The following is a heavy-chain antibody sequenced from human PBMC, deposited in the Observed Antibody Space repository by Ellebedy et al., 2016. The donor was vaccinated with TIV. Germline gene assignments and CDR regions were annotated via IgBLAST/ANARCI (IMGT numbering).Heavy chain of an antibody. V-gene: IGHV3-15*01. CDR2: FKTKTEGVTT. J-gene: IGHJ4*02. CDR3: ATESGTYFSY. D-gene: IGHD1-26*01. Sequence: GGSLRLXCAASGFAFDNAWMSWVRQAPGKGLEWVGRFKTKTEGVTTDYAAPVKGRFTISRDDSKNTQYLQMNSLRTEDTAVYFCATESGTYFSYWGQGTLVTVSS. CDR1: GFAFDNAW.